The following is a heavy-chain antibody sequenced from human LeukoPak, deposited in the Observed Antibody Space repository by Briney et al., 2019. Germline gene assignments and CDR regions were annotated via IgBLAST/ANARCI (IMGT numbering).Heavy chain of an antibody. CDR1: GFTFDSYA. D-gene: IGHD3-3*01. CDR2: TSYDGSIN. V-gene: IGHV3-30*04. J-gene: IGHJ4*02. Sequence: PGGSLRLSCAASGFTFDSYAMHWVRQAPGKGLEWVAVTSYDGSINYYADSVRGRFTISRDNAKNSLYLQMNSLRAEDTAVYYCARDLRRDYDFWSGYWNDGLEWGSDYWGQGTLVTVSS. CDR3: ARDLRRDYDFWSGYWNDGLEWGSDY.